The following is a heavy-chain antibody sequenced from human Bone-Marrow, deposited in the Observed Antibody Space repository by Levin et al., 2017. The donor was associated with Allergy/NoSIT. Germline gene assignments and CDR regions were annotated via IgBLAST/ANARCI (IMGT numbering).Heavy chain of an antibody. Sequence: SCGVYAGSLTDYYWTWIRQPPGKGLEWIGEIKYTGTTNYNASLKSRVTISLDTSKNQFSLRLNSVTAADTAFYYCARDFERGAHLDYWGQGILVTVSS. D-gene: IGHD3-16*01. V-gene: IGHV4-34*01. CDR2: IKYTGTT. CDR3: ARDFERGAHLDY. J-gene: IGHJ4*02. CDR1: AGSLTDYY.